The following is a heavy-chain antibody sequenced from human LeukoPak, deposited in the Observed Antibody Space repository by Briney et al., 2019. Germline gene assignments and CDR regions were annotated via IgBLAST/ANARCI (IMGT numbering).Heavy chain of an antibody. CDR3: ATDLGGYYSGSGTYWGSLDF. Sequence: GGSLRLSCAASGFSVSSNFLTWVRQAPGQGLEWVGRTKRKSAGGTPDNAAPVKGRFTISRDDSKNTLYLQMNSLKTEDTAVYYCATDLGGYYSGSGTYWGSLDFWGQGTVVTVSS. CDR2: TKRKSAGGTP. V-gene: IGHV3-15*01. J-gene: IGHJ4*02. D-gene: IGHD3-10*01. CDR1: GFSVSSNF.